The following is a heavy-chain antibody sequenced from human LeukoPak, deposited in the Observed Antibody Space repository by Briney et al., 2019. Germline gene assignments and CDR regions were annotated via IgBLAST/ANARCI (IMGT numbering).Heavy chain of an antibody. D-gene: IGHD4-17*01. CDR3: ARDVDGDLDC. J-gene: IGHJ4*02. V-gene: IGHV3-7*01. Sequence: PGGSLRLSCAASGFTLSNFWMAWVRQAPGKGLEWVANINRDGSERYYADSVKGRFTVSRDNAKNSLDLQMNNLRVEDTAVYYCARDVDGDLDCWGQGTLVTVSS. CDR1: GFTLSNFW. CDR2: INRDGSER.